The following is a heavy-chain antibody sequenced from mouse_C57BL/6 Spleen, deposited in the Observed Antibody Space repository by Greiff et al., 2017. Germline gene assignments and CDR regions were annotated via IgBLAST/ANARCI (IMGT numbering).Heavy chain of an antibody. CDR2: ISSGSSTI. V-gene: IGHV5-17*01. CDR1: GFTFSDYG. CDR3: AKYGYDAFAY. Sequence: EVMLVESGGGLVKPGGSLKLSCAASGFTFSDYGMHWVRPAPEKGLEWVAYISSGSSTIYYADTVKGRFTISRDNAKNTLFLQMTSLRSEDTARYYCAKYGYDAFAYWGQGTLVTVSA. D-gene: IGHD2-2*01. J-gene: IGHJ3*01.